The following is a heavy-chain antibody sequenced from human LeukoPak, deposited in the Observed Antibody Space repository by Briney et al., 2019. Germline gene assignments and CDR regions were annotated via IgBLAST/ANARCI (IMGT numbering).Heavy chain of an antibody. V-gene: IGHV3-21*01. D-gene: IGHD2-15*01. Sequence: GGSLRLSCAASGFTFSSYSMNWVRQPPGKGLEWVSSISSSGSYIYYADSVKGRFSISRDSAKNSLYLQMNSLRAEDTAVYYCASGPQFCSGGSCYGYYFDYWGQGTLVTVSS. CDR3: ASGPQFCSGGSCYGYYFDY. J-gene: IGHJ4*02. CDR2: ISSSGSYI. CDR1: GFTFSSYS.